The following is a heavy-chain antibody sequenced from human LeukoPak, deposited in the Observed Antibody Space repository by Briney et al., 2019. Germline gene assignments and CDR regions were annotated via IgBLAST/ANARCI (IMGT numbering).Heavy chain of an antibody. CDR3: ARHIPAGIVVVIDAFDI. Sequence: SETLSLTCAVYGGSFSGYYWSWIRQPPGKGLEWIGEINHSGSTNYNPSLKSRVTISVDTSKNQFSLKLSSVTAADTAVYYCARHIPAGIVVVIDAFDIWGQGTMVTVSS. CDR2: INHSGST. J-gene: IGHJ3*02. D-gene: IGHD3-22*01. V-gene: IGHV4-34*01. CDR1: GGSFSGYY.